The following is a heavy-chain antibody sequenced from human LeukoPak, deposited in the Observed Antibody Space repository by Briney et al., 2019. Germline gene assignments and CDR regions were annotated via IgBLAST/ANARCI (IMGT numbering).Heavy chain of an antibody. CDR1: GGSISSYY. V-gene: IGHV4-39*01. J-gene: IGHJ4*02. CDR3: ASRTPPSDFDY. CDR2: ILYSGGT. D-gene: IGHD1-14*01. Sequence: PSETLSLTCTVSGGSISSYYWVWIRQPPGKGLEWIGGILYSGGTYYNPSLKSRVTISVDTSKNQFSLKLSSVTAADTAVYYCASRTPPSDFDYWGQGTLVTVSS.